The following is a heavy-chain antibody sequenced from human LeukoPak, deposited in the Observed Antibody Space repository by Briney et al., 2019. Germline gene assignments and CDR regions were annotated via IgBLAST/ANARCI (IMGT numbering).Heavy chain of an antibody. CDR2: IYASGST. CDR3: ARDVDTFFDY. Sequence: PSETLSLTCTVSGGSISSSSYYWGWIRQPAGKGLEWIGRIYASGSTYYNPSLKSRVTMSVDTSKNQFSLKLTSVTAADTAVYYCARDVDTFFDYWGQGTLVTVSS. D-gene: IGHD5-18*01. V-gene: IGHV4-61*02. J-gene: IGHJ4*02. CDR1: GGSISSSSYY.